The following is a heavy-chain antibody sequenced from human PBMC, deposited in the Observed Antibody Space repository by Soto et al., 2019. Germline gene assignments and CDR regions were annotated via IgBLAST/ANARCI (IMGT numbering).Heavy chain of an antibody. V-gene: IGHV3-30*03. Sequence: QVQLVESGGGVVQPGRSLRLSCAASGFTFSSYGMHWVRQAPGKGLEWVALISYDGSDKYYADSVKGRFTISRDNYKNTPYLQMNSLRVEDTAVYYCGAGQYFSDYWGQGTLVTVSS. CDR3: GAGQYFSDY. D-gene: IGHD6-13*01. J-gene: IGHJ4*02. CDR2: ISYDGSDK. CDR1: GFTFSSYG.